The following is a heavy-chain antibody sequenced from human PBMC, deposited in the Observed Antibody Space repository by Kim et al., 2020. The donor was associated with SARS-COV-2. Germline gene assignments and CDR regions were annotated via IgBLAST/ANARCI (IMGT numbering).Heavy chain of an antibody. V-gene: IGHV3-21*04. CDR3: VRGYSSGWYGIDY. Sequence: GGSLRLSCAASGFTFSSYSMNWVRQAPGKWLEWVSSISSSSSYIYYADSVKGRFTISRDNAKNSLYLQMNSLRAEDTAVYYCVRGYSSGWYGIDYWGQGTLVTVSS. D-gene: IGHD6-19*01. CDR1: GFTFSSYS. J-gene: IGHJ4*02. CDR2: ISSSSSYI.